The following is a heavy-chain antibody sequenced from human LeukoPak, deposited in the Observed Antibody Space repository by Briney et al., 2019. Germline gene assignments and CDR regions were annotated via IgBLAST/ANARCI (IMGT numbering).Heavy chain of an antibody. V-gene: IGHV4-59*08. Sequence: SETLSLTCTVSGGSISSYYWSWIRQPPGKGLEWIGYIYYSGSTNYNPSLKSRVTISVDTSKNQFSLKLSSVTAADTAVYFCASGESRNYYYFDYWGHGILVTVSS. J-gene: IGHJ4*01. CDR3: ASGESRNYYYFDY. CDR2: IYYSGST. D-gene: IGHD3-10*01. CDR1: GGSISSYY.